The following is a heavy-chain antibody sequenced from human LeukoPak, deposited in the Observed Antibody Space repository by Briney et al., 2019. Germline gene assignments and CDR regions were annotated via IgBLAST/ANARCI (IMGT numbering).Heavy chain of an antibody. CDR3: ARIYSSGWFSAYYYYYMDV. J-gene: IGHJ6*03. CDR2: IYYSGST. V-gene: IGHV4-39*01. D-gene: IGHD6-19*01. CDR1: GGSISSSSYY. Sequence: SETQSLTCTVSGGSISSSSYYWGWIRQPPGKGLEWIGSIYYSGSTYYNPSLKSRVTISVDTSKNQFSLKLSPVTAADTAVYYCARIYSSGWFSAYYYYYMDVWGKGTTVTISS.